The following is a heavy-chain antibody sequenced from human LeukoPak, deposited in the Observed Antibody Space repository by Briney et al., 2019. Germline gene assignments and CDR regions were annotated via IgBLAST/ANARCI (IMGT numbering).Heavy chain of an antibody. CDR2: IYYSGRT. D-gene: IGHD6-13*01. CDR3: ARADYSSTWSHDYYYMDV. CDR1: GGSISSSSYY. J-gene: IGHJ6*03. Sequence: SETLSLTCSVSGGSISSSSYYWGSIRQPPGKGLEWIGSIYYSGRTYYNPSLKSRVTISVDTSKNQFSLKLSSVTAADTAVYYCARADYSSTWSHDYYYMDVWGKGTTVTVSS. V-gene: IGHV4-39*07.